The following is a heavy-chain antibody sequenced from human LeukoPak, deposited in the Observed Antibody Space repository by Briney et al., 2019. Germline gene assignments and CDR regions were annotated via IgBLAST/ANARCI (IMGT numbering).Heavy chain of an antibody. CDR2: ISYGGTT. V-gene: IGHV4-31*03. CDR3: ARDRDRYRGTDY. Sequence: SQTLSLTCTVSGGSISSGTYHWSCIRQYPGKGLEWIGHISYGGTTYYNPSLKSRVTISLDTSRNHFSLKLNSVTAADTAVYYCARDRDRYRGTDYWGQGALVTVSS. J-gene: IGHJ4*02. D-gene: IGHD2-21*01. CDR1: GGSISSGTYH.